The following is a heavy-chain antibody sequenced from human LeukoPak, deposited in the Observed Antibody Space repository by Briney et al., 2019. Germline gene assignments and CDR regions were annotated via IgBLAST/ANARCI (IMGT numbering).Heavy chain of an antibody. V-gene: IGHV1-46*01. Sequence: ASVKVSCKASGYTFTSNYFHWVRQAPGQGLEWLGMINPRGGYTRFAQKFEGRITTTSDTSTSTVYVELRSLRSDDTAVYYCARDIFGPTVVTPQLAQLDYWGQGTLVTVSS. CDR1: GYTFTSNY. J-gene: IGHJ4*02. CDR2: INPRGGYT. D-gene: IGHD4-23*01. CDR3: ARDIFGPTVVTPQLAQLDY.